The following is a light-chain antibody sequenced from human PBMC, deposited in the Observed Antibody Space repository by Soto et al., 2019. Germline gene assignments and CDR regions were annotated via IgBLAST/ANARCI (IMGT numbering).Light chain of an antibody. CDR1: QSVGSN. V-gene: IGKV3-15*01. CDR2: SAS. J-gene: IGKJ2*01. CDR3: HQYNNWPPYT. Sequence: EIVMTQSPATLSVSPGEGASLSCRASQSVGSNLAWYQQKPGQAPRLLIYSASTRATGIPARFSGSGTGTEFTLTISSLQSEDSAVYFCHQYNNWPPYTFGQGTKLEIK.